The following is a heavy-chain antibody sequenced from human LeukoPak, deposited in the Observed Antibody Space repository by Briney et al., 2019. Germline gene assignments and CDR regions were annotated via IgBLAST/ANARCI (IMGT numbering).Heavy chain of an antibody. V-gene: IGHV3-7*01. CDR3: ARDEDDSSSGRRYYYMDV. Sequence: GGSLRLSCAASGFTFSRYWMSWVRPAPGKGLEWVANIKQDGSEKYYVASMKGRFAISRDNAKNSLYLQMNSLRAEDTAVYYCARDEDDSSSGRRYYYMDVWGKGTTVTVSS. CDR1: GFTFSRYW. D-gene: IGHD3-22*01. J-gene: IGHJ6*03. CDR2: IKQDGSEK.